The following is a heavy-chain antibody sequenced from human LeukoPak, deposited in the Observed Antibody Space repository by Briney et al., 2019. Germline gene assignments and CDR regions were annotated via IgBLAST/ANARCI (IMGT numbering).Heavy chain of an antibody. CDR3: ARGLGSYSSSRPAWFDP. CDR1: GGSFSGYY. V-gene: IGHV4-34*01. J-gene: IGHJ5*02. Sequence: PSETLSLTCAVYGGSFSGYYWSWIRQPPGKGLEWIGGINHSGGTNYNPSLKSRVTISVDTSKNQFSLKLSSVTAADTAVYYCARGLGSYSSSRPAWFDPWGQGTLVTVSS. CDR2: INHSGGT. D-gene: IGHD6-13*01.